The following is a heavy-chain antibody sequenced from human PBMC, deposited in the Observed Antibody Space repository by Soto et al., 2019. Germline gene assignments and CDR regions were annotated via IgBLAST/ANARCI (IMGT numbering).Heavy chain of an antibody. Sequence: ASVKVSCKASCYTFTSYGISWVRQAPGQGLEWMGWISAYNGNTNYAQKLQGRVTMTTDTSTSTAYMELRSLRSDDTAVYYCARASSGSYYRAAFDIWGRGTMVTVSS. J-gene: IGHJ3*02. D-gene: IGHD1-26*01. CDR1: CYTFTSYG. CDR3: ARASSGSYYRAAFDI. CDR2: ISAYNGNT. V-gene: IGHV1-18*04.